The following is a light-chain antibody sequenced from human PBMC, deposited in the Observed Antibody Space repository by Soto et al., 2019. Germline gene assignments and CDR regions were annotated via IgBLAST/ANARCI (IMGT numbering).Light chain of an antibody. CDR2: ESS. Sequence: IVLTQYPDTLSLSPGARATLSRRASQSVDNYLDWYQQKPGQAPRLLIYESSNRATGIPARFSGSGSGTDFTLTISSLESDDFAVYYCQQRGSLGGGTKVDIK. CDR3: QQRGS. CDR1: QSVDNY. V-gene: IGKV3-11*01. J-gene: IGKJ4*01.